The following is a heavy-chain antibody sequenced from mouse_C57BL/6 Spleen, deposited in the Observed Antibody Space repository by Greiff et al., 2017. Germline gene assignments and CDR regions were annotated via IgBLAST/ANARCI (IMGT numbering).Heavy chain of an antibody. Sequence: QVQLQQPGAELVKPGASVMLSCKASGYTFTSYWMQWVKQRPGQGLEWIGEIDPSDSYTNYNQKFKGKATLTVDTSSSTAYMQLSSLTSEDSAVFYCARGSSSYFDGWGTGTTVTVSS. CDR1: GYTFTSYW. CDR2: IDPSDSYT. D-gene: IGHD1-1*01. J-gene: IGHJ1*03. V-gene: IGHV1-50*01. CDR3: ARGSSSYFDG.